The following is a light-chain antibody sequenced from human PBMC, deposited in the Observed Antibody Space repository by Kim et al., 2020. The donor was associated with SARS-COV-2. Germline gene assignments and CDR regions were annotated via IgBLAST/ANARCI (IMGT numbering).Light chain of an antibody. CDR1: SGSIASNY. CDR2: GDN. V-gene: IGLV6-57*01. CDR3: QSYDSSNWV. Sequence: NFMLTQPHSVSESPGKTATISCTRSSGSIASNYVQWYQQRPGSSPTTVIYGDNQRPSGVPDRFSGSIDSSSNSASLTISGLKTEDEADYYCQSYDSSNWVFGGGTQLTVL. J-gene: IGLJ3*02.